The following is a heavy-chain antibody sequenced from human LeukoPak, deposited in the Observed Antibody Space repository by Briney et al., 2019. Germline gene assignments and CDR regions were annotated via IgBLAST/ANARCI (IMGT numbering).Heavy chain of an antibody. CDR1: GYTFTNYW. D-gene: IGHD1/OR15-1a*01. Sequence: GESLKISCKASGYTFTNYWIGWVRQMPGKGLEWMGIIYPGDSDIRYSPSFQGQVTFSADKSISTAYLQWASLKASDTAMYYCATSESQTRFDYWGQGTLVTVSS. V-gene: IGHV5-51*01. CDR3: ATSESQTRFDY. CDR2: IYPGDSDI. J-gene: IGHJ4*02.